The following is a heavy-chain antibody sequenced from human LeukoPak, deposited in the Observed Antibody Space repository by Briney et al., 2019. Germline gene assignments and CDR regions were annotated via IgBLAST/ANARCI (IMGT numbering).Heavy chain of an antibody. J-gene: IGHJ4*02. V-gene: IGHV3-30-3*01. CDR2: ISYDGSNK. CDR3: AREGNGRIAATDVGYFDY. CDR1: GFTFSNYA. Sequence: GGSLRLSCAASGFTFSNYAMHWVRQAPGKGLEWVAVISYDGSNKYYADSVKGRFTTSRDNSKNTLYLQMNSLRAEDMAVYYCAREGNGRIAATDVGYFDYWGQGTLVTVSS. D-gene: IGHD6-13*01.